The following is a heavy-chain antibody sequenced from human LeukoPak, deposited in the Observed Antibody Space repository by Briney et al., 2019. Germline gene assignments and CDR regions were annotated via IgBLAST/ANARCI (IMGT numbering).Heavy chain of an antibody. CDR1: GYSFTSYW. D-gene: IGHD6-19*01. J-gene: IGHJ4*02. CDR2: IYPGDSDT. V-gene: IGHV5-51*01. Sequence: GESLKISCKGSGYSFTSYWIGWVRQMPGKGLEWMGIIYPGDSDTRYSPSFQGQVTTSADKSISTAYLQWSSLKASDTAMYYCARGMVVFPCSSGWPYFDYWGQGTLVTVSS. CDR3: ARGMVVFPCSSGWPYFDY.